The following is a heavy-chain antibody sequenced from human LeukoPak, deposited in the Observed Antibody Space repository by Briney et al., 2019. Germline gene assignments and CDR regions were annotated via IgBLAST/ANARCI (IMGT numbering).Heavy chain of an antibody. D-gene: IGHD5-18*01. J-gene: IGHJ4*02. CDR3: ARASGYSYGLLDY. Sequence: SETLSLTCAVYGGSFSGYYWSWIRQPPGKGLEWIGEINHSGSTNYNPSLKSRVTISVDTSKNQFSLKLSPVTAADTAVYYCARASGYSYGLLDYWGQGTLVTVSS. V-gene: IGHV4-34*01. CDR2: INHSGST. CDR1: GGSFSGYY.